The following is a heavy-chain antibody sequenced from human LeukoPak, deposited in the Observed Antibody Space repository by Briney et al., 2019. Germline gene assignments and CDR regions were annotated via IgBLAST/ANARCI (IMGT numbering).Heavy chain of an antibody. CDR1: GFTFTSYA. CDR3: AKVRDTRDWYKDAFDI. Sequence: GGSLRLSCAASGFTFTSYAMSWVRQASGKGLEWVSAITGTGGSTYYAASVKGRFTVSRDNSKNTLYLQMSSLRAEDTAMYYCAKVRDTRDWYKDAFDIWGQGTRVTVSS. CDR2: ITGTGGST. V-gene: IGHV3-23*01. D-gene: IGHD6-19*01. J-gene: IGHJ3*02.